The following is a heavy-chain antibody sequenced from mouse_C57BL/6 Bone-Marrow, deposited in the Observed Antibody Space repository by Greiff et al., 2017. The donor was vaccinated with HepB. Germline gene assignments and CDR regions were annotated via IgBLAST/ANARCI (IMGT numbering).Heavy chain of an antibody. J-gene: IGHJ1*03. CDR1: GYTFTSYW. D-gene: IGHD1-1*01. Sequence: QVQLKQPGAELVKPGASVKLSCKASGYTFTSYWMHWVKQRPGRGLEWIGRIDPNSGGTKYNEKFKSKATLTVDKPSSTAYMQLSSLTSEDSAVYYCAREGDYYGSSYVCWYFDVGGTGTTVTVSS. CDR3: AREGDYYGSSYVCWYFDV. V-gene: IGHV1-72*01. CDR2: IDPNSGGT.